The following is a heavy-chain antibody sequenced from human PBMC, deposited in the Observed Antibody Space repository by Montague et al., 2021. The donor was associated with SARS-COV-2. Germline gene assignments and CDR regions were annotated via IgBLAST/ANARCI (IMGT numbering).Heavy chain of an antibody. D-gene: IGHD2-15*01. CDR2: ISRSGGS. Sequence: SETLSLTCTVSGGSMSGYYWTWIRQPPGKGLEWIGYISRSGGSNYSPSLRGRVTISLVTSRSQFSLQLSSVTAADTAFYYCARLTDMGYCSSASCSPALYFDYWGQGFLVTVSS. CDR3: ARLTDMGYCSSASCSPALYFDY. J-gene: IGHJ4*02. CDR1: GGSMSGYY. V-gene: IGHV4-59*01.